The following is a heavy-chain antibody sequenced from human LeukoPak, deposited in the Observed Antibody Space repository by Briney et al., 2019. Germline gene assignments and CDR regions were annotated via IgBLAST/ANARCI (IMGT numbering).Heavy chain of an antibody. CDR3: ARASEGIVVVPAAMVNWFDP. CDR2: IYYSGST. D-gene: IGHD2-2*01. CDR1: GGSISSGDYY. V-gene: IGHV4-30-4*08. J-gene: IGHJ5*02. Sequence: PSETLSLTCTVSGGSISSGDYYWSWIRQPPGKGLEWIGYIYYSGSTYYNPSLKSRVTISVDTSKNQFSLKLSSVTAADTAVYYCARASEGIVVVPAAMVNWFDPWGQGTLVTVSS.